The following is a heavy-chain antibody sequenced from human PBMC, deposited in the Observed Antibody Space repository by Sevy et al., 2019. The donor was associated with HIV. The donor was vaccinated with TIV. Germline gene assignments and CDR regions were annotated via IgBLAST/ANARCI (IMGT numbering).Heavy chain of an antibody. J-gene: IGHJ6*02. V-gene: IGHV5-51*01. CDR1: GYSFSSYW. CDR3: ARHDGALGQVAQMDV. CDR2: IYPGDSDI. D-gene: IGHD3-10*01. Sequence: GESLKISCKGSGYSFSSYWIGWVRQMPGKGLEWMGIIYPGDSDIIYSPSFQGQVTISADKSISTAYLQWSSLKASDTAMYYCARHDGALGQVAQMDVWGQGTTVTVS.